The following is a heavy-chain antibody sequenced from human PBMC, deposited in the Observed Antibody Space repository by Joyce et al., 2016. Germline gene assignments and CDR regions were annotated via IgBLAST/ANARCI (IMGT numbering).Heavy chain of an antibody. CDR3: ARDFDQYYDFWSDYYSNDAFDI. Sequence: QVQLVQSGAEVKKPGASVKVSCKASGYTFTSYGISWVRQAPGQGLEWMGWISAYNGNTNYAQKLQGRVTMTTDTSTSTAYMELRSLRSDDTAVYYCARDFDQYYDFWSDYYSNDAFDIWGQGTMVTVSS. V-gene: IGHV1-18*01. CDR2: ISAYNGNT. D-gene: IGHD3-3*01. CDR1: GYTFTSYG. J-gene: IGHJ3*02.